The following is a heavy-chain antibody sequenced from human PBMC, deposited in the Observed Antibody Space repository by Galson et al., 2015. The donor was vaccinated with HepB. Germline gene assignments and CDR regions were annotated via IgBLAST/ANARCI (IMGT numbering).Heavy chain of an antibody. V-gene: IGHV3-72*01. D-gene: IGHD3-22*01. Sequence: SLRLSCAASGFTLSDHYMDWVRQAPGKGLEWVGRSRDKASRYTTEYAASVKGRFTISREDSTNSLYVQMNSLKTEDTAVYYCARPRGSSYDRSFFDMWGQGTMVTVSP. CDR3: ARPRGSSYDRSFFDM. CDR1: GFTLSDHY. CDR2: SRDKASRYTT. J-gene: IGHJ3*02.